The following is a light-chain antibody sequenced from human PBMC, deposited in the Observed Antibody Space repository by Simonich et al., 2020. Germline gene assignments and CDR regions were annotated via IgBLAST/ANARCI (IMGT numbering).Light chain of an antibody. Sequence: VVMPQSPLSLPVTLGQPASISCRSSQSLLYSDGKNYLNWFQQKPGQSPRRLIYKVAIWDSGVPDRVIGSGSGTYFTLKISRVEAEDVGVYYCMQGTHWPWTFGQGTKVEIK. CDR1: QSLLYSDGKNY. V-gene: IGKV2D-30*01. J-gene: IGKJ1*01. CDR2: KVA. CDR3: MQGTHWPWT.